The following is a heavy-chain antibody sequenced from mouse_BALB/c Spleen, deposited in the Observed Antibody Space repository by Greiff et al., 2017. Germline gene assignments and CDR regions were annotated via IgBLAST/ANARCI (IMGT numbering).Heavy chain of an antibody. Sequence: VQLQQSGPELVKPGASVKMSCKASGYTFTSYVMHWVKQKPGQGLEWIGYINPYNDGTKYNEKFKGKATLTSDKSSSTAYMELSSLTSEDSAVYYWARSGLLRGYYFDYWGQGTTLTVSS. D-gene: IGHD1-1*01. V-gene: IGHV1-14*01. CDR1: GYTFTSYV. J-gene: IGHJ2*01. CDR2: INPYNDGT. CDR3: ARSGLLRGYYFDY.